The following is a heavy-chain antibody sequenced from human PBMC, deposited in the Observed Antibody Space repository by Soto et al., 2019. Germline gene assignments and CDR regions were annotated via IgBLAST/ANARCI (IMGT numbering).Heavy chain of an antibody. J-gene: IGHJ5*02. V-gene: IGHV4-30-2*01. Sequence: SETLSLTCAVSGGSISSGGYSWSWIRQPPGKGLEWIGYIYHSGSTYYNPSLKSRVTISVDRSKNQFSLKLSSVTAADTAVYYCARAHPSGYYYGWFDPWGQGTLVTVSS. CDR2: IYHSGST. D-gene: IGHD3-22*01. CDR1: GGSISSGGYS. CDR3: ARAHPSGYYYGWFDP.